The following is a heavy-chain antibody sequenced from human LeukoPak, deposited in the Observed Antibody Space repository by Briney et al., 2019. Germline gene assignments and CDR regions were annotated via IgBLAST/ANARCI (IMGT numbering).Heavy chain of an antibody. J-gene: IGHJ4*02. CDR1: GGSFSGYY. Sequence: SETLSLTCAVYGGSFSGYYWNWIRQPPGKGLEWIGEINHSGSTNYNPSLKSRVTISVDTSKNQFSLKLSSVTAADTAVYYCARSRYYYGSGSYFGNFDYWGQGTLVTVSS. CDR3: ARSRYYYGSGSYFGNFDY. D-gene: IGHD3-10*01. CDR2: INHSGST. V-gene: IGHV4-34*01.